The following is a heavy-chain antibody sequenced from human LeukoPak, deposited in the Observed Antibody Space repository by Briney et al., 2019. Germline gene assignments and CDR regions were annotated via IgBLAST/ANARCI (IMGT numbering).Heavy chain of an antibody. J-gene: IGHJ6*03. V-gene: IGHV1-2*02. CDR2: INPNSGGT. Sequence: GASVTVSCKASGYTFTGYYIHWVRQAPGQGLEWLGWINPNSGGTNYAQKFQGRVTMTRDTSISTVYMEVSGLRSDDTAVYYCARNDFWSGEGYFYMDVWGKGTTVTVSS. D-gene: IGHD3-3*01. CDR1: GYTFTGYY. CDR3: ARNDFWSGEGYFYMDV.